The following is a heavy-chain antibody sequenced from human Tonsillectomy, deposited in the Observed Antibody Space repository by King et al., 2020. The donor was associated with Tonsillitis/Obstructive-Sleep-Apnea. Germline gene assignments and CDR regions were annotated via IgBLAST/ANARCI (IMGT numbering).Heavy chain of an antibody. J-gene: IGHJ6*03. Sequence: QLVQSGAEVKKPGDSLKISCKGSGYSFTSYWIGWVRQMPGKGLDWMGIIYPGDSDTRYSPSFQSQVTISADKSISPAYLQWSSLKASDTAMYYCARHVALGYCSSTSCLYYYYYYYMDVWGKGTTVTVSS. CDR1: GYSFTSYW. CDR2: IYPGDSDT. CDR3: ARHVALGYCSSTSCLYYYYYYYMDV. D-gene: IGHD2-2*01. V-gene: IGHV5-51*01.